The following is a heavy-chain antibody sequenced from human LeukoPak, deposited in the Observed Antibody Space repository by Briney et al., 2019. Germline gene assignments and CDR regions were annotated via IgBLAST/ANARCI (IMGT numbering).Heavy chain of an antibody. CDR2: IYPGDSDT. Sequence: GESLKISYKGSGYSFTSYWIGWVRQMPGKGLEWIGIIYPGDSDTRYSPSFQGQVTISADKSISTAYLQWSSLKASDTAMYYCARQYRRYSSGWSNDAFDIWGQGTMVTVSS. CDR1: GYSFTSYW. V-gene: IGHV5-51*01. J-gene: IGHJ3*02. D-gene: IGHD6-19*01. CDR3: ARQYRRYSSGWSNDAFDI.